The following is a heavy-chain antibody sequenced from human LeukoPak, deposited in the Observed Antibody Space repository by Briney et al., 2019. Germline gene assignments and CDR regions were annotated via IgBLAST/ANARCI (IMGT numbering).Heavy chain of an antibody. D-gene: IGHD6-6*01. Sequence: ASVKVSCKASGGTFSSYAISWVRQAPGRGLEWMGGIIPIFGTANYAQKFQGRVTITADESTSTAYMELSSLRSEDTAVYYCATSLVSSYYYYYGMDVWGQGTTVTVSS. CDR3: ATSLVSSYYYYYGMDV. CDR2: IIPIFGTA. J-gene: IGHJ6*02. CDR1: GGTFSSYA. V-gene: IGHV1-69*13.